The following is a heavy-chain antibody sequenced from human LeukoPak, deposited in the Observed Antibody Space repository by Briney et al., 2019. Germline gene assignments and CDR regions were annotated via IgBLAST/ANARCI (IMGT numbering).Heavy chain of an antibody. CDR2: INPKSGGT. CDR1: GYTFTAYY. D-gene: IGHD3-10*01. J-gene: IGHJ4*02. V-gene: IGHV1-2*02. Sequence: ASVKVSCKASGYTFTAYYMHWVRQAPGQGLEWMGWINPKSGGTNYGKKFQGRVTMTRDTSINTAYMELSRLRSDDTAVYYCARDDSGGSGSYYPYFDYWGQGTLVTVSS. CDR3: ARDDSGGSGSYYPYFDY.